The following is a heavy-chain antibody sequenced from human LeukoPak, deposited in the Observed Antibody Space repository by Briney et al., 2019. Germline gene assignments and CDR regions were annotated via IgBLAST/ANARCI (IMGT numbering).Heavy chain of an antibody. D-gene: IGHD6-19*01. CDR3: AKDRHWLALDD. CDR2: INWNGGST. CDR1: GFTFDDYG. J-gene: IGHJ4*02. V-gene: IGHV3-20*04. Sequence: GGSLRLSCAASGFTFDDYGMSWVRQAPGKGLEWVSGINWNGGSTGYADSVKGRVTISRDNSKNTLYLQMNSLRAEDTAVYYCAKDRHWLALDDWGQGTLVTVSS.